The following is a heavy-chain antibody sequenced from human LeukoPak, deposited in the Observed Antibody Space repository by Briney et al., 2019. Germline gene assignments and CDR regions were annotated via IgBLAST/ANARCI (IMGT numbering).Heavy chain of an antibody. CDR1: GGSISSGGYY. CDR3: ARDRNYYGSGSYYRLLDY. Sequence: PSQTLSLTCTASGGSISSGGYYWSWIRQHPGKGLEWIGYIYYSGSTYYNPSLKSRVTISVDTSKNQFSLKLSSVTAADTAVYYCARDRNYYGSGSYYRLLDYWGQGTLVTVSS. V-gene: IGHV4-31*03. J-gene: IGHJ4*02. D-gene: IGHD3-10*01. CDR2: IYYSGST.